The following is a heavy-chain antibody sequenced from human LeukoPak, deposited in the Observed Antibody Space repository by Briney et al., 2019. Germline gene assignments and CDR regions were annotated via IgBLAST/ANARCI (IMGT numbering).Heavy chain of an antibody. CDR2: ISGSGGST. CDR1: GFTFSSYA. Sequence: PGGSLRLSCAASGFTFSSYAMSWVRQAPGKGLEWVSTISGSGGSTYYADSVKGRFTISRDNAKSSLYLQMNSLRAEDTAVYYCARAGRGFTYGYSDYWGQGTLATVSS. D-gene: IGHD5-18*01. J-gene: IGHJ4*02. V-gene: IGHV3-23*01. CDR3: ARAGRGFTYGYSDY.